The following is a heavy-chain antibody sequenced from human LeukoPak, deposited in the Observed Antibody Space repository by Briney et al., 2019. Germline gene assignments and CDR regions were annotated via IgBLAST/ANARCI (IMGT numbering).Heavy chain of an antibody. J-gene: IGHJ5*02. V-gene: IGHV3-23*01. Sequence: GGSLRLSCAASEFTFSSYAMNWVRQAPGKGLEWVSSISGSGDSTYYADSVKGRFTISRDNSKNTLYLQMNSLRAEDTALYYCAKGDGINHYHWFDPWGQGTQVTVSS. CDR2: ISGSGDST. CDR1: EFTFSSYA. CDR3: AKGDGINHYHWFDP. D-gene: IGHD2-15*01.